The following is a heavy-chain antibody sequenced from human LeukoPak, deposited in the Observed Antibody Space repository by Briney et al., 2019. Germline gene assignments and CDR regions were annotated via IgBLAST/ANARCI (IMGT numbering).Heavy chain of an antibody. J-gene: IGHJ4*02. Sequence: SETLSLTCTVSGYSISSGYYWGWIRQPPGKGLEWIGSIYYSGTTYYNPSLKSRVTISVDTSKNQFSLKLSSVTAADTAVYCCAKYYGSGISPVEYWGQGTLVTVSS. CDR2: IYYSGTT. V-gene: IGHV4-38-2*02. D-gene: IGHD3-10*01. CDR1: GYSISSGYY. CDR3: AKYYGSGISPVEY.